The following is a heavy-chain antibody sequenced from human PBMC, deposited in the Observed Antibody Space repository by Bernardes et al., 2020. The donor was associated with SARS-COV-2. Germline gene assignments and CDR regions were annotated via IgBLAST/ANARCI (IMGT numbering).Heavy chain of an antibody. CDR1: GFTFSSSA. Sequence: GSLRLSCAASGFTFSSSAMSWVRQAPGKGLEWVSAISPGGGVTYYADSVKGRFTISRDNSKNTLYLQVNSLRAEDTAIYFCAKKQYNYGDLDYWGQGTLVTVSS. CDR2: ISPGGGVT. J-gene: IGHJ4*02. D-gene: IGHD5-18*01. V-gene: IGHV3-23*01. CDR3: AKKQYNYGDLDY.